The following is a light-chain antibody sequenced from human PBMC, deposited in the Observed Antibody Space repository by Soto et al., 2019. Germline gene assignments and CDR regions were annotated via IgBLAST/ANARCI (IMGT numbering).Light chain of an antibody. CDR1: AANIVNNS. J-gene: IGLJ1*01. V-gene: IGLV1-51*01. Sequence: QSLLTQPPSVSAAPGQRVTISCSGSAANIVNNSVSWYQQLPGAAPKLLIYDDNNRPSGIPDRFSGSKSGTSATLGITGLQTGDEADYYCGTWDTSLTACVFGPGTKVTVL. CDR3: GTWDTSLTACV. CDR2: DDN.